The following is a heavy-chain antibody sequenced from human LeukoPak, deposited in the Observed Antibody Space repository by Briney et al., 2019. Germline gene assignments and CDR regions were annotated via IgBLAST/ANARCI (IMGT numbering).Heavy chain of an antibody. D-gene: IGHD6-13*01. CDR1: GGSICSYY. V-gene: IGHV4-4*09. Sequence: SETLSLTCTVSGGSICSYYWSWIRQSPGKGLEWIGYIYASGTTDYNPSLKSRVTISVDTSKNQFSLKLTSVTAADTAVYYCARLGAAVHNWFAPWGQGTLVTVSS. CDR2: IYASGTT. J-gene: IGHJ5*02. CDR3: ARLGAAVHNWFAP.